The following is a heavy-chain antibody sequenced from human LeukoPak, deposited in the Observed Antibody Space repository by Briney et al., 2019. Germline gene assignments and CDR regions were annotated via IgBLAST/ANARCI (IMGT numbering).Heavy chain of an antibody. CDR2: IYSGGST. J-gene: IGHJ4*02. D-gene: IGHD3-22*01. CDR1: GFPFSSNY. Sequence: PGGSLSLSCAASGFPFSSNYMSGVRQAPGKGLEGVSVIYSGGSTYYADSVKGRFTISRDNSKNTLYLQMNSLRAEDTAVYYCARVSYDSSGYYFDYWGQGTLVTVSS. V-gene: IGHV3-53*01. CDR3: ARVSYDSSGYYFDY.